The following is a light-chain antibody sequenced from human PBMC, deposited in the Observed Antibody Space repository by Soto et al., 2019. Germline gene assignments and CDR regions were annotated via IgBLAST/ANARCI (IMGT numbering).Light chain of an antibody. Sequence: QTLLTHPASVSGSPGQSITISCTGTSSDVGSYIYVSWYQHHPGKAPKLMIYDVSNRPSGVSNRFSGSKSGNTASLTISGLQAEDEAEYYCVSYTTFSSYVFGTGTKVTVL. J-gene: IGLJ1*01. CDR1: SSDVGSYIY. CDR2: DVS. V-gene: IGLV2-14*01. CDR3: VSYTTFSSYV.